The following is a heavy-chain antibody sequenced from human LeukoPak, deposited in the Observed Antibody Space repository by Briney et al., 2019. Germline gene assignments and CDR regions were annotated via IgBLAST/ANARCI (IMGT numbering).Heavy chain of an antibody. D-gene: IGHD2-21*02. J-gene: IGHJ4*02. CDR3: AAVVTATFFDY. CDR2: IYSGGST. Sequence: SGGSLRLSCAASGFTVSSNYMSWVRQAPGKGLEWVSVIYSGGSTYYADSVKGRFTISRDNSKNTLYLQMNSLRAEDTAVYYCAAVVTATFFDYWGQGTLVTVSS. CDR1: GFTVSSNY. V-gene: IGHV3-53*01.